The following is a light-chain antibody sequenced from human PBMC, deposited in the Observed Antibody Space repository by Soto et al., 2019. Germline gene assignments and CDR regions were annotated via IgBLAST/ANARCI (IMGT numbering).Light chain of an antibody. J-gene: IGKJ1*01. V-gene: IGKV3-20*01. CDR3: YQYDSSPWT. Sequence: GMTQSPGTLSLSPGGPATLCCVSSQSVSGNYLAWYQQKPGQSPMLVIYDASSRATGIPDRFSGSGSGTDFTLTISRLEPEDFAVYFCYQYDSSPWTFGQGTKVDIK. CDR2: DAS. CDR1: QSVSGNY.